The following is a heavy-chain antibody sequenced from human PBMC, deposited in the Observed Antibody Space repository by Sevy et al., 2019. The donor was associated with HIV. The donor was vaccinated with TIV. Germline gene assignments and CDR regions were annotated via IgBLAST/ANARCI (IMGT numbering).Heavy chain of an antibody. CDR2: IRSEAYGATT. Sequence: GGSLRLSCTASGFTFGDYAMSWFRQAPGKGLEWVGFIRSEAYGATTEYAASVKGRFTISRDDSKSIAYLQMNSLKTEDTVMYYCTRDPNSFVVVPAYYYGMDVWGQGTTVSVSS. D-gene: IGHD2-2*01. CDR1: GFTFGDYA. CDR3: TRDPNSFVVVPAYYYGMDV. J-gene: IGHJ6*02. V-gene: IGHV3-49*03.